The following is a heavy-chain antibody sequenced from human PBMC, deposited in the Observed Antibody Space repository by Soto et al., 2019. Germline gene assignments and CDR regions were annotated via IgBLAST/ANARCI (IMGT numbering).Heavy chain of an antibody. D-gene: IGHD2-21*02. Sequence: QVQLVQSGGELKKPGASVNVSCKTSGYMFTDYGITWVRQAPGQGLEWMGWISPYNGNTNYAQMFQGRVTVTTDTSTSTAYMELRSLRSDDTAVYYCARGTVTAAEYWGQGTLVTVS. CDR3: ARGTVTAAEY. CDR2: ISPYNGNT. J-gene: IGHJ4*02. V-gene: IGHV1-18*01. CDR1: GYMFTDYG.